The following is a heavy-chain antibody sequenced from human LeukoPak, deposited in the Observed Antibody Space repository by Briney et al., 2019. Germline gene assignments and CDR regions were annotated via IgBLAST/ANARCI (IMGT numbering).Heavy chain of an antibody. CDR3: ARSGYIYGTLLDF. CDR1: GFIFNNYA. CDR2: VTSNGANT. J-gene: IGHJ1*01. Sequence: PGGSLRLSCAASGFIFNNYAMHWVRQAPGKGLEYVSVVTSNGANTYYGTSVKGRFTVSRDNSKNLVFLDMASLRPEDTAVYFCARSGYIYGTLLDFGGQGTSVTVSP. D-gene: IGHD5-18*01. V-gene: IGHV3-64*01.